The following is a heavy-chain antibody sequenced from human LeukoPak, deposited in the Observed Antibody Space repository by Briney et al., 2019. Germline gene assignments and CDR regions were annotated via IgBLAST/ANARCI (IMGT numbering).Heavy chain of an antibody. D-gene: IGHD3/OR15-3a*01. CDR1: RYTLTELS. CDR2: FDPEDGET. J-gene: IGHJ4*02. Sequence: ASVKVSCKVSRYTLTELSMHWVRQAPGKGLEWMGGFDPEDGETIYAQKFQGRVTMTEDTSTDTAYMELSSLRSEDTAVYYCAANSGTGFFYYYFDYWGQGTLVTVSS. V-gene: IGHV1-24*01. CDR3: AANSGTGFFYYYFDY.